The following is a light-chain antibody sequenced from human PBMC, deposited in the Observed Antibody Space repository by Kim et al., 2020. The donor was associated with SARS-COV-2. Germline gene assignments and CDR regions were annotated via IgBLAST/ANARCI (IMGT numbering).Light chain of an antibody. V-gene: IGLV1-51*01. CDR1: SSNIGRHY. CDR3: GVWDTSLSGVV. CDR2: DNN. Sequence: GQKVTISCSGGSSNIGRHYVSWLQHFPGTAPKVLIYDNNKRPSGIPDRFSGSKSGTSATLGITGLQTGDEAHYYCGVWDTSLSGVVLGGGTQLTVL. J-gene: IGLJ3*02.